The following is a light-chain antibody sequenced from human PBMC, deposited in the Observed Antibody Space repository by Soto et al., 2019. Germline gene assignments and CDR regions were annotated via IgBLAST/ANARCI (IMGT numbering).Light chain of an antibody. CDR1: QSVSSSY. CDR2: GAS. Sequence: EIVRTQSPGTLSVSPGERATLFCRASQSVSSSYLAWYQQKPGQAPRLLIYGASSRATGIPDRFSGSGSGTDFTLTISRLEPEDFAVYYCQQYGSSPWTFGQGTKVDIK. J-gene: IGKJ1*01. CDR3: QQYGSSPWT. V-gene: IGKV3-20*01.